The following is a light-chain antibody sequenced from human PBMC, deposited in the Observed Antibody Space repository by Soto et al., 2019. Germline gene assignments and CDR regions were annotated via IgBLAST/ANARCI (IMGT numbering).Light chain of an antibody. CDR1: SCDIGSYNR. CDR2: EVT. J-gene: IGLJ1*01. CDR3: SSYTNINTRACV. V-gene: IGLV2-14*01. Sequence: QSVLTQPASVSGSPGQSITISCTGTSCDIGSYNRVSWYQQHPGKAPKLIIYEVTDRPSGVSNRFSGSKSGNMASLTISGLQAEDEAEYYCSSYTNINTRACVFGTGTKVTVL.